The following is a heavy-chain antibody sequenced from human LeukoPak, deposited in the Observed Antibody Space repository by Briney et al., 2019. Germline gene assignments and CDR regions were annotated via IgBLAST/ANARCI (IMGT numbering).Heavy chain of an antibody. D-gene: IGHD3-3*01. CDR2: ISGNDGDT. CDR3: ARYVPGFWSGFDR. V-gene: IGHV1-18*01. CDR1: GYPFTTYG. J-gene: IGHJ4*02. Sequence: ASVKVSCKASGYPFTTYGLSWVRQAPGQGLEWMGQISGNDGDTTYAQKFQGRVTMTTDTGTTTAYMELRSLTSDDTAVYYCARYVPGFWSGFDRWGQGTMVTVS.